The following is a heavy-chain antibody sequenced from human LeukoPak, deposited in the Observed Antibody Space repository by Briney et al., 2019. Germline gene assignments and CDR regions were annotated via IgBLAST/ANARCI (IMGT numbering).Heavy chain of an antibody. V-gene: IGHV3-23*01. Sequence: GGSLRLSCAASGFMFRSYWMSWVRQAPGKGLEWVSAISGSGGSTYYADSVKGRFTISRDNSKNTLYLQMNSLRAEDTAVYYCAKEHLASRYFDYWGQGTLVTVSS. CDR2: ISGSGGST. D-gene: IGHD2-2*01. CDR1: GFMFRSYW. CDR3: AKEHLASRYFDY. J-gene: IGHJ4*02.